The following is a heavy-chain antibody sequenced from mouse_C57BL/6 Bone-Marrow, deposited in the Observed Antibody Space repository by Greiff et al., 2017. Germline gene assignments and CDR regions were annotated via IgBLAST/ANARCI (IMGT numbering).Heavy chain of an antibody. D-gene: IGHD1-1*01. CDR1: GFTFSSYG. CDR3: ARPPYYYVTRSYWYFDV. J-gene: IGHJ1*03. V-gene: IGHV5-6*01. CDR2: ISSGGSYT. Sequence: EVHLVESGGDLVKPGGSLKLSCAASGFTFSSYGMSWVRQTPDKRLEWVATISSGGSYTYYPDSVKGRFTISRDNAKNTLYLQMSSLKSEDTAMYYCARPPYYYVTRSYWYFDVWGTGTTVTVSS.